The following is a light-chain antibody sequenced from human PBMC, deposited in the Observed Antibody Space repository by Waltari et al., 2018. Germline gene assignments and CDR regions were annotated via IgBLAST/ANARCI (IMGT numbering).Light chain of an antibody. CDR2: QNT. CDR1: ILGDKY. CDR3: QAWDSLTAI. J-gene: IGLJ2*01. Sequence: SYELTQPPSVSVSPGQTANITCSGDILGDKYASWYQQKPGRSPVLTIYQNTERPSGTPGRFSGSNSANAATLTISGTQAMDEAEYYCQAWDSLTAIFGGGTKLTVL. V-gene: IGLV3-1*01.